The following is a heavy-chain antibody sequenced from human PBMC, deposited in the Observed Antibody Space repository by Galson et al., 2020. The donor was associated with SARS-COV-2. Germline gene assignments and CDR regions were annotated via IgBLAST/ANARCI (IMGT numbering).Heavy chain of an antibody. CDR3: ASLGYSSGVRQIDFDY. D-gene: IGHD6-19*01. CDR2: IYYSGST. CDR1: GGSISSSSYY. J-gene: IGHJ4*02. Sequence: SETLSLTCTVSGGSISSSSYYWGWIRQPPGKGLEWIGSIYYSGSTYYNPSLKSRVTISVDTSKNQFSLKLSSVTAADTAVYYCASLGYSSGVRQIDFDYWGQGTLVTVSS. V-gene: IGHV4-39*07.